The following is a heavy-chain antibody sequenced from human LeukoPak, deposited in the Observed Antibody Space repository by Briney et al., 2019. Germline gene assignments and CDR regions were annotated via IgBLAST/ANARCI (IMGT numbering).Heavy chain of an antibody. V-gene: IGHV3-53*01. D-gene: IGHD2-8*01. CDR1: GFTVSSNY. CDR2: IYGGGST. J-gene: IGHJ6*03. Sequence: PGGSLRLSCAASGFTVSSNYMTWVRLAPGKGLEWVSVIYGGGSTYYADSVKGRFTISRDNSKNTLYLQMNSLRAEDTAVYYCAKQAGGLMVYANWVYYYYMDVWGKGTTVTVSS. CDR3: AKQAGGLMVYANWVYYYYMDV.